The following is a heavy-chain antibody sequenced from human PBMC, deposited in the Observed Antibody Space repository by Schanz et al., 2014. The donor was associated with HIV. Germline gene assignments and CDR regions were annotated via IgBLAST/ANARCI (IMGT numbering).Heavy chain of an antibody. CDR1: GFTFSSHA. CDR3: AKTGWSQGNYYYYYGMDV. CDR2: ISGSGGRT. Sequence: EVQLLESGGGLVQPGGSLRLSCAASGFTFSSHAMSWVRQAAGKGLEWVSSISGSGGRTYHADSVKGRFTISRDNSKNTVYLQMNSLRAEDTAVYYCAKTGWSQGNYYYYYGMDVWGRGTTVTVSS. J-gene: IGHJ6*02. V-gene: IGHV3-23*01. D-gene: IGHD3-3*01.